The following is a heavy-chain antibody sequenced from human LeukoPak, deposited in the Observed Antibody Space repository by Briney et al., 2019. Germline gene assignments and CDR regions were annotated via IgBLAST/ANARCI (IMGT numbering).Heavy chain of an antibody. D-gene: IGHD5-18*01. CDR2: IWYDGSNK. Sequence: GGSLRLSCAASGFTFSSYGMHWVRQAPGKGLEWVAVIWYDGSNKYYADSVKGRFTISRDNSKNTLYLQMNSLRAEDTAVYYCARDMIGDTAIVTGPGYWGQGTLVTVSS. CDR3: ARDMIGDTAIVTGPGY. CDR1: GFTFSSYG. V-gene: IGHV3-33*01. J-gene: IGHJ4*02.